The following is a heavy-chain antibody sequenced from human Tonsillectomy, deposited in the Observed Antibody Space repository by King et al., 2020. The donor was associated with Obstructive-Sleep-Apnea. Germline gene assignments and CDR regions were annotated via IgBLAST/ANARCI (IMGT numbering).Heavy chain of an antibody. CDR3: ARDLKAVAGDAFDI. J-gene: IGHJ3*02. V-gene: IGHV4-38-2*02. Sequence: QLQESGPGLVKPSETLSLTCTVSGYSFINGYYWGWIRQPPGKGLEWIGSMYHGGNTYHNPSLKSRVTMSMDTSKNQFSLKLSSETATDTAVYYCARDLKAVAGDAFDIWGQGTLVTVS. CDR1: GYSFINGYY. CDR2: MYHGGNT. D-gene: IGHD6-19*01.